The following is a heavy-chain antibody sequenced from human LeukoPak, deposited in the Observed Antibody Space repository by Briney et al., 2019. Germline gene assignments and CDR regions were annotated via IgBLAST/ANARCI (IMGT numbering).Heavy chain of an antibody. CDR1: GYIFTTFD. CDR2: INPKSGHT. CDR3: ARGPGYTGSPEPNPGDY. D-gene: IGHD3-16*02. J-gene: IGHJ4*02. Sequence: ASVKVSCKASGYIFTTFDINWVRQAPGQGLEWMGWINPKSGHTAYAQKFQGGVTLTRNISINTAYMELSSLRSDDTAVYYCARGPGYTGSPEPNPGDYWDQGTVITVTS. V-gene: IGHV1-8*03.